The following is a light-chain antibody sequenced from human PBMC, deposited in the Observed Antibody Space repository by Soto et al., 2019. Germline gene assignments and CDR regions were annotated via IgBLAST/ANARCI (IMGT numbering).Light chain of an antibody. CDR1: SSNIGNNF. CDR2: RNN. J-gene: IGLJ2*01. CDR3: AAWDDSLSGPV. Sequence: QSALTQPPSASGTPGQRVTISCSGSSSNIGNNFGYWYQHRSGTAPKLLISRNNERPSGVPDRFSGSKSGTSASLAIGGLRSEDEADYYCAAWDDSLSGPVFGGGTKLTVL. V-gene: IGLV1-47*01.